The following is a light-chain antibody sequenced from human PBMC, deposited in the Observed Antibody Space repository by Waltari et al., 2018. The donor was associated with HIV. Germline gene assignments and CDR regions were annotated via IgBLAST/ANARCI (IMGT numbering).Light chain of an antibody. V-gene: IGLV3-19*01. CDR1: SLRRNY. Sequence: SSELTQDPAVSVALGQTVRITCQGDSLRRNYASWYQQKPGQAPVPVIYDKNSRPSGFPDRFSGSSSRNTASLTITGAQAEDEADYYCNSRDSSDNHLVFGGGTKLTVL. CDR3: NSRDSSDNHLV. J-gene: IGLJ3*02. CDR2: DKN.